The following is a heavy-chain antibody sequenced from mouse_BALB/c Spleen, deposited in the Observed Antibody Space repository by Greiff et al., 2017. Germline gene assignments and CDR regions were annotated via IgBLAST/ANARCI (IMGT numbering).Heavy chain of an antibody. CDR1: GFTFSSYY. J-gene: IGHJ4*01. CDR3: TRDTQLGLEYAMDY. CDR2: ISSGGSYT. V-gene: IGHV5-6-4*01. D-gene: IGHD4-1*02. Sequence: EVQGVESGGGLVKLGGSLKLSCAASGFTFSSYYMSWVRQTPEKRLELVAAISSGGSYTYYPDSVKGRFTISRDTAKNTLYLQMSSLKSEDTAMYYCTRDTQLGLEYAMDYWGQGTSVTVSS.